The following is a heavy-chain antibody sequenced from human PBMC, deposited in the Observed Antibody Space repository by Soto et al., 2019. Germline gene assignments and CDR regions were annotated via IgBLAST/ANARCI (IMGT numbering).Heavy chain of an antibody. D-gene: IGHD6-13*01. CDR2: IIPIFGTA. J-gene: IGHJ4*02. CDR1: GGTFSSYA. CDR3: ARDRERSSWPNFDY. V-gene: IGHV1-69*01. Sequence: QVQLVQSGAEVKKPGSSVKVSCKASGGTFSSYAISWVRQAPGQGLEWMGGIIPIFGTANYAQKFQGRVTITADESTSTAHMELSSLRSEDTAVYYCARDRERSSWPNFDYWGQGTLVTVSS.